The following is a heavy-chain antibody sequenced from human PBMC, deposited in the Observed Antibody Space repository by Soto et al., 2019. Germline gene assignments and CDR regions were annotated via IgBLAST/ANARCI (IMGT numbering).Heavy chain of an antibody. CDR1: GFTFSSYE. CDR2: ISSSGSTI. J-gene: IGHJ6*02. CDR3: ASGMVRGVYGMDV. Sequence: EVQLVESGGGLVQPGGSLRLSCAASGFTFSSYEMNWVRQAPGKGLEWVSYISSSGSTIYYADSVKGRFTISRDNAKNSLYLQMNSVRAEDTAVYYCASGMVRGVYGMDVWCQGTTVTVSS. V-gene: IGHV3-48*03. D-gene: IGHD3-10*01.